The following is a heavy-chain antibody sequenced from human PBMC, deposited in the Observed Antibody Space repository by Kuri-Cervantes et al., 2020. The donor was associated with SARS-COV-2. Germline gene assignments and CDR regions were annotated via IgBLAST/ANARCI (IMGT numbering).Heavy chain of an antibody. CDR1: GFTFSSYS. CDR2: ISSSSTYI. J-gene: IGHJ6*02. Sequence: GGSLRLSCAASGFTFSSYSMNWVRQAPGKGLEWVSSISSSSTYIYYADSVKGRFTISRDNSKNTLYLQVSSLRAEDTALYYCAKMVALRNGMAVWGQGTTVTVSS. V-gene: IGHV3-21*04. CDR3: AKMVALRNGMAV. D-gene: IGHD2-8*01.